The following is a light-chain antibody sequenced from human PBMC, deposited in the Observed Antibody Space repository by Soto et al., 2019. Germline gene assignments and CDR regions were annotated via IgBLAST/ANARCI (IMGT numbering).Light chain of an antibody. V-gene: IGLV2-14*01. CDR3: SSYPSSSTLV. CDR2: DVS. Sequence: QSALTQPASVSGSPGQSITISCTGTSSDVGGYNYVSWYQQHPGKAPKLMIYDVSNRPSGVSNRFSGSKSGNTASLTISGLQAEDEADYYCSSYPSSSTLVCGTGTKVTVL. CDR1: SSDVGGYNY. J-gene: IGLJ1*01.